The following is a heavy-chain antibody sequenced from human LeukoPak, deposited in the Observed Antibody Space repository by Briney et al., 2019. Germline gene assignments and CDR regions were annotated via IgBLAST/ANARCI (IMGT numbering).Heavy chain of an antibody. V-gene: IGHV3-9*01. Sequence: GGSLRLSCAASGFTFDDYAMHWVRQAPGKGLEWVSGISWNSGSIGYADSVKGRFTISRDNAKNSLYLQMNSLRAEDTALYYCAKAMSTDHYDSRGFYRVDFDSWGQGTLVTVSS. CDR3: AKAMSTDHYDSRGFYRVDFDS. D-gene: IGHD3-22*01. CDR2: ISWNSGSI. J-gene: IGHJ4*02. CDR1: GFTFDDYA.